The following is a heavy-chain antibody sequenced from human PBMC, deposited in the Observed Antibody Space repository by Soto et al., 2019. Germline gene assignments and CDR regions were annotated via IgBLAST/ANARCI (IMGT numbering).Heavy chain of an antibody. Sequence: SETLSLTCTVSGGSISSGDYYWSWIRQPPGKGLEWIGYIYYSGSTYYNPSLKSRVTISVDTSKNQFSLKLSSVTAADTAVYYCARDSYYYDSSGYFFDYWGQGTLVTVSS. CDR3: ARDSYYYDSSGYFFDY. CDR2: IYYSGST. D-gene: IGHD3-22*01. J-gene: IGHJ4*02. CDR1: GGSISSGDYY. V-gene: IGHV4-30-4*01.